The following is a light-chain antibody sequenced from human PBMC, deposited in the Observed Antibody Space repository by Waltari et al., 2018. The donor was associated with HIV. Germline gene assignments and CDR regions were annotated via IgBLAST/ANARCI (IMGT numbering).Light chain of an antibody. CDR1: NIGMKT. CDR3: QVWEPTSDHVF. CDR2: DDS. V-gene: IGLV3-21*03. Sequence: SYALTQETSVSVAPGKTARITCVGDNIGMKTVHWYQQKPGQAPVRVMYDDSNRPSGIPERFSCSNSWNTATRTINRVEVGDEADYYWQVWEPTSDHVFFGGGSRLIVL. J-gene: IGLJ2*01.